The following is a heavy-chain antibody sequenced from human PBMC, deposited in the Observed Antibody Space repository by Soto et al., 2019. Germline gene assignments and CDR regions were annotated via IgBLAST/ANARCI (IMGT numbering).Heavy chain of an antibody. CDR3: AGGPYSPNWFDP. CDR2: IYYSGST. J-gene: IGHJ5*02. V-gene: IGHV4-31*03. D-gene: IGHD5-18*01. Sequence: QVQLQESGPGLVKPSQTLSLTCTVSGGSISSGGYYWSWIRQHPGKGLEWIGYIYYSGSTYYNPCLRSRVTISVDTSKNQFSLRLSSVTAADTAVYYCAGGPYSPNWFDPWGQGTLVTVSS. CDR1: GGSISSGGYY.